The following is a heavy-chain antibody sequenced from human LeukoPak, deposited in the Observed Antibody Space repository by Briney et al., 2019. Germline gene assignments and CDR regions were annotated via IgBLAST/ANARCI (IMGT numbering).Heavy chain of an antibody. CDR1: GFAFDEHG. V-gene: IGHV3-20*04. CDR3: ARAPITSPFYFDS. J-gene: IGHJ4*02. CDR2: INWSGGST. D-gene: IGHD2-2*01. Sequence: GGALRLSCTASGFAFDEHGMSWGRQVPGKGLEGVSGINWSGGSTGYAGPLRGRCTISRDNAKNSLYLQMDSLRAEDTALYYCARAPITSPFYFDSWGQGTLVTVSS.